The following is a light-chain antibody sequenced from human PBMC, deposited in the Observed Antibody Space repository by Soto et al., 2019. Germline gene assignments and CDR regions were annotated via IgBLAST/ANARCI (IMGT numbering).Light chain of an antibody. Sequence: EIVMTQSPATLSVSPGARATLSCRASQSVSSNLAWYQQKPGQAPRLLIYGASTRATGIPARFSGSGSGTEFPLTISSLQSEDFAVYYCQQYNNWPQTFGQGTKLEIK. V-gene: IGKV3-15*01. J-gene: IGKJ2*01. CDR1: QSVSSN. CDR3: QQYNNWPQT. CDR2: GAS.